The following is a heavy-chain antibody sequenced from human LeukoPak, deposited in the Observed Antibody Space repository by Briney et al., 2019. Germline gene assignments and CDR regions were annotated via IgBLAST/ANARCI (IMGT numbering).Heavy chain of an antibody. D-gene: IGHD6-13*01. CDR3: ARDVREQLIFDH. Sequence: GGSLRLSCAASGFTVSSNYMSWVRQAPGKGLEWVSVIYSGGSTYYADSVKGRFTISRDNSKNTLYLQMNSLRAEDTAVYYCARDVREQLIFDHWGQGTLVTVSS. J-gene: IGHJ4*02. CDR2: IYSGGST. CDR1: GFTVSSNY. V-gene: IGHV3-53*01.